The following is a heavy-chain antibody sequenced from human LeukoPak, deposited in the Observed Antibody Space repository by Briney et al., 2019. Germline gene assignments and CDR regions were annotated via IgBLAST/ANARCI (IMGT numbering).Heavy chain of an antibody. CDR3: ARDFHCSGGSCYSASFDY. Sequence: GGSLRLSCAASGFTLSSYAMSWVRQAPGKGLEWVSAISGSGGSTYYADSVKGRFTISRDNSKNTLYLQMNSLRAEDTAVYYCARDFHCSGGSCYSASFDYWGQGTLVTVSS. CDR1: GFTLSSYA. J-gene: IGHJ4*02. D-gene: IGHD2-15*01. CDR2: ISGSGGST. V-gene: IGHV3-23*01.